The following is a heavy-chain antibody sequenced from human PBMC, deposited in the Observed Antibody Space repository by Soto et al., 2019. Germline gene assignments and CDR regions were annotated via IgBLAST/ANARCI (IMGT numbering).Heavy chain of an antibody. CDR1: GFTFSTYW. Sequence: PGGSLRLSCVASGFTFSTYWMSWVRLAPGTGLEWVATIKQDGSDKYYVDSAKGRFTVSRDNAKNSLDLQMNSLRGDDTAVYYCGRGCGRSSYPCYLDVWGKGNTVTIS. J-gene: IGHJ6*03. D-gene: IGHD2-15*01. CDR3: GRGCGRSSYPCYLDV. V-gene: IGHV3-7*01. CDR2: IKQDGSDK.